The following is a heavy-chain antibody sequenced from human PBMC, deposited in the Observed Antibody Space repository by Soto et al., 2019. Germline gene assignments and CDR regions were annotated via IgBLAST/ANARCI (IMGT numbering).Heavy chain of an antibody. J-gene: IGHJ6*02. CDR2: IYYNGNA. CDR3: ARDRLMATAGTARHYFGLDV. D-gene: IGHD5-18*01. CDR1: GGSIRGGVYY. V-gene: IGHV4-31*03. Sequence: SETLSLTCTVSGGSIRGGVYYWSWVRQNPRRGLEWIGNIYYNGNAYYNPSLKSRLTISVDTSKNQFSLNLSSVTAADTAVYYCARDRLMATAGTARHYFGLDVWGQGTTVTVSS.